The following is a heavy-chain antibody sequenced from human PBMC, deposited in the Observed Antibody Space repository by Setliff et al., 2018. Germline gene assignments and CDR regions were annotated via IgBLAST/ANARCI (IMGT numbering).Heavy chain of an antibody. CDR3: TRARDRSGYWDFDY. D-gene: IGHD3-3*01. J-gene: IGHJ4*02. CDR1: GLTLNNVW. Sequence: SLRLSCTASGLTLNNVWMNWVRQTPGKGLEWVGRIKTTSEGGTVDYAAPVKGRFTISRDDSKDTLYLQMNSLKTEDTAVYYCTRARDRSGYWDFDYWGQGTLVTVSS. V-gene: IGHV3-15*01. CDR2: IKTTSEGGTV.